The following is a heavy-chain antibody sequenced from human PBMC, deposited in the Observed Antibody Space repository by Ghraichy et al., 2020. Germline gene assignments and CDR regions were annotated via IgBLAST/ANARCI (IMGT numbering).Heavy chain of an antibody. Sequence: LSLTCAASGFTFRTYAMNWIRQAPGKGLEWVSTISGSGGDTYYADSVKGRFTISRDNSKNTLHLQMNSLRAEDTAVYYCAKGAVAVWDSFDYWGQGTLVTVAS. V-gene: IGHV3-23*01. CDR2: ISGSGGDT. CDR1: GFTFRTYA. CDR3: AKGAVAVWDSFDY. J-gene: IGHJ4*02. D-gene: IGHD6-19*01.